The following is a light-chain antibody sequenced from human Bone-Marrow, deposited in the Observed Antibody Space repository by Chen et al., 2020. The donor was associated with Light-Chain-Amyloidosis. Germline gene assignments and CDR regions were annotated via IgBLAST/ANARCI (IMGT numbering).Light chain of an antibody. CDR2: VDS. Sequence: SYVLTQPSSVSVAPGQTATIACGGNNIGSTSVHWYQQTPGQAPLLVVYVDSDRPSGIPERLSGSYSWNTATLTISRVEAGDEAYYYCQVWDRSSDRPVFGGGTKLTVL. V-gene: IGLV3-21*02. CDR1: NIGSTS. J-gene: IGLJ3*02. CDR3: QVWDRSSDRPV.